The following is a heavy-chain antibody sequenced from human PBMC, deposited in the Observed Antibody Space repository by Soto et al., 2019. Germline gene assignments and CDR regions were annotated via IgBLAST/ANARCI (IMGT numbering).Heavy chain of an antibody. CDR2: ISYDGSNK. CDR1: GFTFSSYA. D-gene: IGHD2-2*02. V-gene: IGHV3-30-3*01. CDR3: ARDGCSSTSCYNGPFDY. J-gene: IGHJ4*02. Sequence: GGSLRLSCAASGFTFSSYAMHWVRQAPCKGLEWVAVISYDGSNKYYADSVKGRFNISRDNSKKTLYLKMNSLRAEETAVYYCARDGCSSTSCYNGPFDYLGQGTLVTVSS.